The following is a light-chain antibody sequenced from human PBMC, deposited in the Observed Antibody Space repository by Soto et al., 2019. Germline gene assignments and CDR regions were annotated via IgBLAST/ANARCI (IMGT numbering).Light chain of an antibody. J-gene: IGKJ1*01. V-gene: IGKV1-5*03. CDR3: QQYSGSSST. CDR2: KAS. Sequence: DLQMTQSPSTLSASVGDRVTITCRASQNINNWLAWYQQKPGQAPKLLIYKASNLESGVPSRFSGCGSGTEFTLSISSLQPDDFATYYCQQYSGSSSTVGRGTKVEV. CDR1: QNINNW.